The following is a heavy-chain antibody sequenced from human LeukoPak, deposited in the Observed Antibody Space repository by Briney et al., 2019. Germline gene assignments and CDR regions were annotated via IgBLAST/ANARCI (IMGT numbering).Heavy chain of an antibody. D-gene: IGHD2-15*01. CDR3: ARGLGYCSGGSCPDDY. CDR1: GYTFTSYG. V-gene: IGHV1-18*01. J-gene: IGHJ4*02. Sequence: ASVKDSCKASGYTFTSYGISWVRQAPGQGLEWMGWISAYNGNTNYAQKLQGRVTMTTDTSTSTAYMELRSLRSDDTAVYYCARGLGYCSGGSCPDDYWGQGTLVTVSS. CDR2: ISAYNGNT.